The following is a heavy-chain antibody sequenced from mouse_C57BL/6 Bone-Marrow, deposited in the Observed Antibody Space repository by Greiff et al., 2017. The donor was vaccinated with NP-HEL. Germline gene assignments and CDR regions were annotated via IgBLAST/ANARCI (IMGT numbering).Heavy chain of an antibody. J-gene: IGHJ1*03. CDR3: ARLLRGYFDV. CDR2: IHPNSGST. Sequence: VQLQQSGAELVKPGASVKLSCKASGYTFTSYWMHWVKQRPGQGLEWIGMIHPNSGSTNYNEKFKSKATLTVDKSSSTAYMQLSSLTSEDSAVYYCARLLRGYFDVWGTGTTVTVSS. V-gene: IGHV1-64*01. D-gene: IGHD1-1*01. CDR1: GYTFTSYW.